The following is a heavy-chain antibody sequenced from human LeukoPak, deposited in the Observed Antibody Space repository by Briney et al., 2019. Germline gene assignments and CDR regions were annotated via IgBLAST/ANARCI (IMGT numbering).Heavy chain of an antibody. CDR1: GFTFSSYA. CDR3: AKVEQSRYYDILTGYYSVRYFDY. Sequence: PGGSLRLSCAASGFTFSSYAMSWVRQAPGKGLEWVSAISGSGGSTYYADSVKGRFTFSRDNSKNTLYLQMNSLRAEDTAVYYCAKVEQSRYYDILTGYYSVRYFDYWGQGTLVTVSS. V-gene: IGHV3-23*01. D-gene: IGHD3-9*01. J-gene: IGHJ4*02. CDR2: ISGSGGST.